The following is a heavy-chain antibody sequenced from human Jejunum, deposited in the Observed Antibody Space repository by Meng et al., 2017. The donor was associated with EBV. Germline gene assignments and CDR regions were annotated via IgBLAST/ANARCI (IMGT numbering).Heavy chain of an antibody. CDR1: RGSFSGYY. CDR3: ARVAFSYTTRSLDS. CDR2: INHSGST. V-gene: IGHV4-34*02. Sequence: QVQRQQGGPGPFKPSEALSLTCAVYRGSFSGYYWSWIRQHPGKGLEWIGEINHSGSTNYNPSLRSRVTISVETSKNQSSPRLNSVTAADTAVYYCARVAFSYTTRSLDSWGQGTLVTVSS. J-gene: IGHJ4*02. D-gene: IGHD3-16*02.